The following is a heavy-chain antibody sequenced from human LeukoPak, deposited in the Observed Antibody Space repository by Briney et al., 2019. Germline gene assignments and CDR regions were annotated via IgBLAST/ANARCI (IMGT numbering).Heavy chain of an antibody. D-gene: IGHD3-10*01. CDR1: GDSISSSNCY. V-gene: IGHV4-39*01. J-gene: IGHJ6*04. CDR3: ARCCGNMVRGRDV. Sequence: SETLSLTCTVSGDSISSSNCYWGWIRQPPGKGLEWIGSIYFSGGTYYNASLKSRVTISVDTSKNQFSLKLSSVTAADTAVYYCARCCGNMVRGRDVWGKGTTVTISS. CDR2: IYFSGGT.